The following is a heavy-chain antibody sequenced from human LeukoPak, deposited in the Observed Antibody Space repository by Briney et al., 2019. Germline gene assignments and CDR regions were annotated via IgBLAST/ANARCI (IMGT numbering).Heavy chain of an antibody. CDR1: GFTFSAYA. D-gene: IGHD4-17*01. V-gene: IGHV3-23*01. J-gene: IGHJ3*02. Sequence: GGSLRLSYTASGFTFSAYAMMWVRQAQGKGPEWVSAIRGGGTSEFYADSVKGRFRISRDNSKDTLFLQMNSLRAEDTAVYYCARDPNGDYIGAFDMWGPGTMVTVSS. CDR2: IRGGGTSE. CDR3: ARDPNGDYIGAFDM.